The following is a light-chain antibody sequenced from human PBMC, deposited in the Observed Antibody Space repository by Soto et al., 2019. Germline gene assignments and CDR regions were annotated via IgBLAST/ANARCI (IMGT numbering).Light chain of an antibody. Sequence: EIVMTQSPATLSVSPGERVTLSCRASQSVSSNLAWYQQKPGQAPRLFIYGASTRATGVPARFSGSGSGTEFTLTISSLQSEDFAVYYWQQSNNWPWTFGQGTKVEIK. CDR3: QQSNNWPWT. CDR2: GAS. CDR1: QSVSSN. J-gene: IGKJ1*01. V-gene: IGKV3-15*01.